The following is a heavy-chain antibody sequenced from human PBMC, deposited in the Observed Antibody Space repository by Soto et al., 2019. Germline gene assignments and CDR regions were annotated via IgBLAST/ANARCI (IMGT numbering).Heavy chain of an antibody. J-gene: IGHJ4*02. CDR3: ARDGGRHSGGIDY. CDR2: IIPIFGTA. V-gene: IGHV1-69*01. CDR1: GGTFSSYS. Sequence: QVQLVQSGAEVKKPGSSVKVSCKASGGTFSSYSINWVRQAPGQGLEWMGGIIPIFGTANYAQKFQGRVTMTADESTSPGYMALSILRSEDTAVYYCARDGGRHSGGIDYWGQGTLVTVSS. D-gene: IGHD1-26*01.